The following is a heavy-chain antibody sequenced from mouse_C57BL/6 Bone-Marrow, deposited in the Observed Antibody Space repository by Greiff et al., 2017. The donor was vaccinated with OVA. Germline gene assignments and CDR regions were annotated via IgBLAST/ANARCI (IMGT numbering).Heavy chain of an antibody. V-gene: IGHV10-1*01. Sequence: EVQRVESGGGLVQPKGSLKLSCAASGFSFNTYAMNWVRQAPGKGLECVARIRSKSNNYATYYADSVKDRFTISRDDSESMLYLQMNNLKTEDTAMYYCVRHDVYWYFDVWGTGTTVTVSS. CDR2: IRSKSNNYAT. J-gene: IGHJ1*03. CDR3: VRHDVYWYFDV. D-gene: IGHD2-3*01. CDR1: GFSFNTYA.